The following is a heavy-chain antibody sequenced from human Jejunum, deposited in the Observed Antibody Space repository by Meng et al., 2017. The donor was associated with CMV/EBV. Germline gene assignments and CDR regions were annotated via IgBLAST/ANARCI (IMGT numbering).Heavy chain of an antibody. CDR2: ISGSGRTT. V-gene: IGHV3-23*01. D-gene: IGHD4-11*01. CDR1: DFPFSLLA. CDR3: AKEGYSNDLDY. J-gene: IGHJ4*02. Sequence: CPPSDFPFSLLALGWVRQAPGKGLGWVSSISGSGRTTYYADSVRGRLTISRDNSKNTLYLQVNSLRAEDTAVYFCAKEGYSNDLDYWGQGTLVTVSS.